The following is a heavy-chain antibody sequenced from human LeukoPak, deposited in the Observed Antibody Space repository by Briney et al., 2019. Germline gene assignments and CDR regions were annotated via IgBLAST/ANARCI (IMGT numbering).Heavy chain of an antibody. CDR1: GGSISSGGYY. CDR3: ARVGGIAAAGPLDY. J-gene: IGHJ4*02. D-gene: IGHD6-13*01. V-gene: IGHV4-31*03. Sequence: SETLSLTCTVSGGSISSGGYYWSWIRQHPGKGLEWIGYIYYSGSTYYNPSLKSRVTISVDTSKNQFSLKLSSVTAADAAVYYCARVGGIAAAGPLDYWGQGTLVTVSS. CDR2: IYYSGST.